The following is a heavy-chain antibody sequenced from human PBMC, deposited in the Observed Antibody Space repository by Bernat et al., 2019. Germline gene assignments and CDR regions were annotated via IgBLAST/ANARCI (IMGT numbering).Heavy chain of an antibody. CDR1: GFIFSSYA. D-gene: IGHD6-19*01. CDR3: ARDVRSGWLAEYFQH. Sequence: EVQLLESGGGLVQPGGSLRLSCAASGFIFSSYAMSRVRQAPGKGLEWVSAISGSGGSTYYADSVKGRFTISRDNSKNTLYLQMNSLRAEDTAVYYCARDVRSGWLAEYFQHWGQGTLVTVSS. V-gene: IGHV3-23*01. CDR2: ISGSGGST. J-gene: IGHJ1*01.